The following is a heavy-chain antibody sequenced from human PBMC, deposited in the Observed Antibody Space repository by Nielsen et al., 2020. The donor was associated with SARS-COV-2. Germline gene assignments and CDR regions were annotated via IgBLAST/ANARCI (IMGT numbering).Heavy chain of an antibody. CDR2: IYSGGST. CDR3: ACYYGGANQH. CDR1: GFTVSSNY. V-gene: IGHV3-53*01. D-gene: IGHD4-23*01. Sequence: GESLKISCAASGFTVSSNYMSWVRQAPGKGLEWVSVIYSGGSTYYADSVKGRFTISRNNSKNTLYLQMNSLRAEDTAVYYCACYYGGANQHWGQGTLVTVSS. J-gene: IGHJ1*01.